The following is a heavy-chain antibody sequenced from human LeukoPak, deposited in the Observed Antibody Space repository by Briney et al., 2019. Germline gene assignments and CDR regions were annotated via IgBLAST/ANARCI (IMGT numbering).Heavy chain of an antibody. V-gene: IGHV3-30*18. D-gene: IGHD3-3*01. Sequence: GGSLRLSCAASGFTFSSYGMHWVRQAPGKGLEWLAVISYDGSNKYYADSVKGRFTISRDNSKNSLYLQMNSVRAEDTAVYYCAKTYYDFWSGYYGEFFFDYWGQGTLVTVSS. CDR2: ISYDGSNK. CDR1: GFTFSSYG. J-gene: IGHJ4*02. CDR3: AKTYYDFWSGYYGEFFFDY.